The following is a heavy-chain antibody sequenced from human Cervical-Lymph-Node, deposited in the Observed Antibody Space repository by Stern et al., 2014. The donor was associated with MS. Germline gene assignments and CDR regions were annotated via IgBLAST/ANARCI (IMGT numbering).Heavy chain of an antibody. V-gene: IGHV4-59*08. CDR2: VHYSGTT. Sequence: VQLVESGPGLVKPSETLSLTCSVSGGSISSYYWNWIRQPPGKGLEWIANVHYSGTTNYNPSLKSRVTILLDPSMNQHSLKLTSVTAADTAVYYCAGSGTYYPDYWGQGILVTVSS. J-gene: IGHJ4*02. CDR1: GGSISSYY. D-gene: IGHD3-3*01. CDR3: AGSGTYYPDY.